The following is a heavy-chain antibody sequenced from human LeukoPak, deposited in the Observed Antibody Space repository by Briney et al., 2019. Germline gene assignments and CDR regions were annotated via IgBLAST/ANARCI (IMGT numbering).Heavy chain of an antibody. CDR2: ISSSSSYI. J-gene: IGHJ6*03. V-gene: IGHV3-21*01. Sequence: PGGSLRLSCAASGFTLSSYSMNWVRQTPGKGLEWVSSISSSSSYIYYADSVKGRFTISRDNAKNSLYLQMNSLRAEDTAVYHCARDRLLEDRDFHYYYYMDVWGRGTTVTVSS. CDR3: ARDRLLEDRDFHYYYYMDV. CDR1: GFTLSSYS. D-gene: IGHD2-21*01.